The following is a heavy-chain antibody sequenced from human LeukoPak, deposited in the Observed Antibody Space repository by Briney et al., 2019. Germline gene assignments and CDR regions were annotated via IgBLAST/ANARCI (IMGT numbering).Heavy chain of an antibody. V-gene: IGHV4-59*01. Sequence: SETLSLTCTVPGGSISSYYWSWIRQPPGKGLDWIGYIYYSGITHYNPSLKSLITISVDTSKNQFSLKLSSVTAAYPAVYYCASELKVGNTGYYFDYWGQGALVTVSS. D-gene: IGHD2/OR15-2a*01. CDR1: GGSISSYY. CDR3: ASELKVGNTGYYFDY. J-gene: IGHJ4*02. CDR2: IYYSGIT.